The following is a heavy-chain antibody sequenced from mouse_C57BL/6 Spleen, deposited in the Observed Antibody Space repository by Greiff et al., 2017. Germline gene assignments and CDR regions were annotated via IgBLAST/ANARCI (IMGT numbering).Heavy chain of an antibody. Sequence: VQLQQSGAELAKPGASVKLSCKASGYTFTSYWMHWVKQRPGQGLEWIGYINPSSGYTKYNQTLKAKDTLTADKSSSAAYMQLSSLTYEDSAFYYCARGPDYAMYYWGQGTSVAVSA. J-gene: IGHJ4*01. CDR2: INPSSGYT. CDR3: ARGPDYAMYY. CDR1: GYTFTSYW. V-gene: IGHV1-7*01.